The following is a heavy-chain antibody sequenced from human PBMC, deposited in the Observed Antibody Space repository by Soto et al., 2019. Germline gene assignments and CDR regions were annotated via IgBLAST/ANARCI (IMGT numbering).Heavy chain of an antibody. CDR2: LYDVDGS. CDR1: GLTVSGKKY. J-gene: IGHJ3*01. D-gene: IGHD1-1*01. Sequence: DVQLVESGGGLIQPGESLRLSCAAFGLTVSGKKYVAWVRQAPGRGLEWVSALYDVDGSFYADSVKGRFTTSRDSSKTTVYLQMNALRPDDTAVYYCATWHERKHAYDVWGQETTVTVSS. CDR3: ATWHERKHAYDV. V-gene: IGHV3-53*01.